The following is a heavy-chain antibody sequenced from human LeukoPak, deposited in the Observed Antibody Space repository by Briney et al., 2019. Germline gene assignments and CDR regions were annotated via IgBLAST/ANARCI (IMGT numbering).Heavy chain of an antibody. V-gene: IGHV5-51*01. CDR1: GYSFTSYW. CDR3: ARRPSATGADFDY. J-gene: IGHJ4*02. CDR2: IYPGDSDT. Sequence: GESLKISCKGSGYSFTSYWIGWVRQMPGKGLEWMGIIYPGDSDTRYSPSFQGQVTISADKSISTACLQWSSLKASDTAMYYCARRPSATGADFDYWGQGTLVTVSS. D-gene: IGHD7-27*01.